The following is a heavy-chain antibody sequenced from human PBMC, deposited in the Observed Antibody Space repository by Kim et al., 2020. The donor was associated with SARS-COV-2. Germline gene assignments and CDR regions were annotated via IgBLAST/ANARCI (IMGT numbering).Heavy chain of an antibody. Sequence: GGSLRLSCAASGFTFDDHAMHWVRQAPGKGLEWVSGISWNSGSMAYADSVKGRFTISRDNAKNSLYLQMNSLRPEDTALYYCAKKGGSGTSPIAFDIWGQGKMVTVFS. J-gene: IGHJ3*02. D-gene: IGHD3-16*01. V-gene: IGHV3-9*01. CDR2: ISWNSGSM. CDR3: AKKGGSGTSPIAFDI. CDR1: GFTFDDHA.